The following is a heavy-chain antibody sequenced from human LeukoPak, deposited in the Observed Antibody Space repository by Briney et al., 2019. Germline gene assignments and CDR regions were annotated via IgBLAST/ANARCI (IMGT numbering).Heavy chain of an antibody. D-gene: IGHD2-2*02. V-gene: IGHV3-64*01. CDR3: ARADCSSSSCYTVSY. CDR2: IDSIGDGT. CDR1: GFTFYSYA. Sequence: GGSLRLSCAASGFTFYSYAMQWDRQAPGKGLEYVSGIDSIGDGTYYANSVKGRFSISRDNSKNTVYLQMDSLRAEDMAVYYCARADCSSSSCYTVSYWGQGTLVTVSS. J-gene: IGHJ4*02.